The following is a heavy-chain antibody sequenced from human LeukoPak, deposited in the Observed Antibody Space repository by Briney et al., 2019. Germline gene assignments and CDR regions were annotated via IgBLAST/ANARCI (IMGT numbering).Heavy chain of an antibody. CDR3: ARGYSYGYSY. CDR2: IYTSGST. CDR1: GGSISSGSYY. J-gene: IGHJ4*02. V-gene: IGHV4-61*02. Sequence: PSETLSLTCTVSGGSISSGSYYWSWIGQPAGKGLEWIGRIYTSGSTNYNPSLKSRVTISVDTSKNQFSLKLSSVTAADTAVYYCARGYSYGYSYWGQGTLVTVSS. D-gene: IGHD5-18*01.